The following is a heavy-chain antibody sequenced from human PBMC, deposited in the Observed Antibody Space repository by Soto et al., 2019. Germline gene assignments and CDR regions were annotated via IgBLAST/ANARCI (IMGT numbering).Heavy chain of an antibody. CDR3: ARDMLLPSKGYYGFYYYYGMDV. CDR1: GFTFSSYS. V-gene: IGHV3-21*01. J-gene: IGHJ6*02. Sequence: PGGSLRLSCAASGFTFSSYSMNWVRQAPGKGLEWVSSISSSSSYIYYADSVKGRFTISRDSAKNSLYLQMNSLRAEDTAVYYCARDMLLPSKGYYGFYYYYGMDVWGQGTTVTVSS. D-gene: IGHD2-15*01. CDR2: ISSSSSYI.